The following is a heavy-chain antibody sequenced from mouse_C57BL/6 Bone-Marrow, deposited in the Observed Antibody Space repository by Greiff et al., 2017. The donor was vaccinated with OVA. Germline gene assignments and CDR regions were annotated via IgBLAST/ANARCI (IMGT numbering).Heavy chain of an antibody. Sequence: VQLQQPGAELVMPGASVKLSCKASGYTFTSYWMHWVKQRPGQGLEWIGEIDPSDSYTNYNQKFKGKSTLTVDKSSSTAYMQLSSLTSEDSAVYYCARGPYGYYVWYFDVWGTGTTVTVSS. CDR1: GYTFTSYW. V-gene: IGHV1-69*01. J-gene: IGHJ1*03. CDR2: IDPSDSYT. D-gene: IGHD2-3*01. CDR3: ARGPYGYYVWYFDV.